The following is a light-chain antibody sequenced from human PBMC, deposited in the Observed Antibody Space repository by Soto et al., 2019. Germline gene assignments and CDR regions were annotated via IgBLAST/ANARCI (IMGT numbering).Light chain of an antibody. Sequence: DIQMTQSPSTLSASVGDRVTITCRASQSISIWLAWYQQKPGKAPKLLFYKASSLESGVPSRFSGSGSGTEFTLTISSLQPDDFATYYCQQYNSYWTFGQGTKVEIK. CDR1: QSISIW. CDR2: KAS. V-gene: IGKV1-5*03. J-gene: IGKJ1*01. CDR3: QQYNSYWT.